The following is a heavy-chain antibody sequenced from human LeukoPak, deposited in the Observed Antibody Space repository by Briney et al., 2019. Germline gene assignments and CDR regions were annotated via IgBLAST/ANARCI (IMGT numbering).Heavy chain of an antibody. CDR3: ARHEDYYGSGRHFDF. D-gene: IGHD3-10*01. Sequence: GGSLRLSCAASGFTFSSYSMNWVRQAPGKGLEWVSYISSSSSTIYYADSVKGRFTISRDNAKNSLYLQMNSLRAEDTAVYYCARHEDYYGSGRHFDFWGQGTLVTVSS. J-gene: IGHJ4*02. CDR1: GFTFSSYS. V-gene: IGHV3-48*01. CDR2: ISSSSSTI.